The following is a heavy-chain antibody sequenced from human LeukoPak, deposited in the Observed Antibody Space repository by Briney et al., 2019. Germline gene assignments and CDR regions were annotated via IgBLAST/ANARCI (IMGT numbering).Heavy chain of an antibody. CDR3: ARSSYYYGSGDFMDV. V-gene: IGHV3-21*01. CDR2: ISSSSSYI. CDR1: GFTFSSYS. Sequence: GGSLRLSCAASGFTFSSYSVNWVRQAPGKGLEWVSSISSSSSYIYYADSVKGRFTISRDNAKNSQYLQMNSLRAEDTAVYYCARSSYYYGSGDFMDVWGKGTTVTVSS. D-gene: IGHD3-10*01. J-gene: IGHJ6*03.